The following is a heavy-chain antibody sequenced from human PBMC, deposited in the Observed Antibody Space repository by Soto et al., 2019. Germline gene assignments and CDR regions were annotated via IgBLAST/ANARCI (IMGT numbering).Heavy chain of an antibody. CDR3: ASRIVSIAARSAYFDY. J-gene: IGHJ4*02. CDR2: IYYSGST. Sequence: SETLSLTCTVSGGSISSGDYYWSWIRQPPGKGLEWIGYIYYSGSTYYNPSLKSRVTISVDTSKNQFSLKLSSVTDADTAVYYCASRIVSIAARSAYFDYWGQGTLVPSPQ. V-gene: IGHV4-30-4*01. D-gene: IGHD6-6*01. CDR1: GGSISSGDYY.